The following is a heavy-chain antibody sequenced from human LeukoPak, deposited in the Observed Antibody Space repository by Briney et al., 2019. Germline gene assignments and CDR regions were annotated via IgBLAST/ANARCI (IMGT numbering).Heavy chain of an antibody. CDR1: GFTFSSYS. V-gene: IGHV3-48*02. CDR3: LRRLAY. CDR2: ITGDASTV. J-gene: IGHJ4*02. Sequence: GGSLRLSCAASGFTFSSYSMNWVRQAPGKGLEWVSHITGDASTVNYADSVKGRFTISRDNAKNSLFLQMNSLRDEDTAVYYCLRRLAYWGQGTLVTVPS.